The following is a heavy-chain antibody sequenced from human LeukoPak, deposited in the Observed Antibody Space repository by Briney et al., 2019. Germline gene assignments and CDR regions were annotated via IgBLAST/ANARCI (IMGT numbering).Heavy chain of an antibody. CDR1: GGSISSGGYS. Sequence: SETLSLTCAVSGGSISSGGYSWSWIRQPPGKGLEWIGYIYHSGSTYYNPSLKSRVTISVDRSKNQFSLKLSSVTAADTAVYYCARNSRVVPAHPFDYWGQGTLVTVSS. CDR2: IYHSGST. J-gene: IGHJ4*02. D-gene: IGHD2-2*01. V-gene: IGHV4-30-2*01. CDR3: ARNSRVVPAHPFDY.